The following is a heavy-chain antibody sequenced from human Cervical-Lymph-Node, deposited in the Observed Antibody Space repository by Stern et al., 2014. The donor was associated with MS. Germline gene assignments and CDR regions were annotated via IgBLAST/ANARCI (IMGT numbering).Heavy chain of an antibody. J-gene: IGHJ4*02. V-gene: IGHV3-33*01. Sequence: QVQLGQSGGGVGQPGRSLRLSCAASGFSFSRYAMHWVRQAPGKGLEWEAIIWYDGSNPCYADSVTGRFTISRDNFKNTLYLQMNSLRAEDTAVYYCASAYSSSHYYFDYWGQGTLVTVSS. CDR2: IWYDGSNP. CDR3: ASAYSSSHYYFDY. D-gene: IGHD6-13*01. CDR1: GFSFSRYA.